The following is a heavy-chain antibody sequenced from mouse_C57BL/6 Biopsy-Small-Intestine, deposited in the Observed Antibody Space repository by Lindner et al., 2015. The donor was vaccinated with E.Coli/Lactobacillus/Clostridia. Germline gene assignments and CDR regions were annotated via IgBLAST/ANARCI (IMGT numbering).Heavy chain of an antibody. CDR1: GFNIKDYY. D-gene: IGHD6-1*01. V-gene: IGHV14-2*01. CDR3: APLFAY. J-gene: IGHJ3*01. CDR2: IDPEDGET. Sequence: VQLQESGAELVKPGASVKLSCTASGFNIKDYYIHWVKQWTEQGLEWIGRIDPEDGETEYAPRFQGKATIAADTSSNTAYLQLSGLTSEDTAVYYCAPLFAYWGQGTLVTVSA.